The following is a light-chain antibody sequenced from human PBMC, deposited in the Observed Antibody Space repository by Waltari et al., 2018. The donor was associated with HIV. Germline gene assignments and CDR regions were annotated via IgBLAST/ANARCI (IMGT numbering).Light chain of an antibody. Sequence: DIQMTQSPSSVSASVGDRVTIRCRASQVISSWLAWYLHKPGKAPKLLIHTASTLISGVPSRFSGSGSGTDFTLTINSLQPEDFTTYYCQQANSFPFTFGPGTKVDIK. CDR2: TAS. V-gene: IGKV1-12*02. J-gene: IGKJ3*01. CDR1: QVISSW. CDR3: QQANSFPFT.